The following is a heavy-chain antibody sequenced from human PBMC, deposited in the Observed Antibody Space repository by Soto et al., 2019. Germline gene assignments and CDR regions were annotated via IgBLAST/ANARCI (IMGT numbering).Heavy chain of an antibody. J-gene: IGHJ5*02. CDR3: ARDTSEGDNYGTPFYLLDL. Sequence: AVKVSCKSSGGTFSSYAISWVRQAPGLGLEWMGGIIPIFGTANYAQKFQGRVTITADESTSTAYMELSSLRSEDTAVYYCARDTSEGDNYGTPFYLLDLRGKGTQVTLAS. D-gene: IGHD1-1*01. CDR2: IIPIFGTA. V-gene: IGHV1-69*13. CDR1: GGTFSSYA.